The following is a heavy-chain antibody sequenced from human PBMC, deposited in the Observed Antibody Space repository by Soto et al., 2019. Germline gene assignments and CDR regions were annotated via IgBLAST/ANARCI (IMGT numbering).Heavy chain of an antibody. J-gene: IGHJ6*02. CDR1: VYTFTSYA. Sequence: ASVKVSCKASVYTFTSYAMHWVRQAPGQRLEWMGWINAGNGNTKYSQKFQGRVTITRDTSASTAYMELSSLRSEDTAVYYCATIAAGNGMDVWGQGTTVTVSS. CDR2: INAGNGNT. CDR3: ATIAAGNGMDV. D-gene: IGHD6-25*01. V-gene: IGHV1-3*01.